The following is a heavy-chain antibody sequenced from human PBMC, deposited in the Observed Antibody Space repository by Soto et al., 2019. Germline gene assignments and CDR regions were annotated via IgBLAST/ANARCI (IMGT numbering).Heavy chain of an antibody. V-gene: IGHV3-48*01. D-gene: IGHD2-2*01. CDR3: ARAGYCSSTSCYDSYYYMDV. CDR2: ISSSSSTI. CDR1: GFTFSSYS. Sequence: GGSLRLSCAASGFTFSSYSMNWVRQAPGKGLEWVSYISSSSSTIYYADTVKGRFTISRDNAKNSLYLQMNGLRAEDTAVYYCARAGYCSSTSCYDSYYYMDVWGKGTTVTVSS. J-gene: IGHJ6*03.